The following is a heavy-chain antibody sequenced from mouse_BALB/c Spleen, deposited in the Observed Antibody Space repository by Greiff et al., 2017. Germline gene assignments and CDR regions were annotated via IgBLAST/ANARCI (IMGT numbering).Heavy chain of an antibody. D-gene: IGHD1-1*01. J-gene: IGHJ4*01. Sequence: VHVKQSGPELMKPGASVKISCKASGYSFTSYYMHWVKQSHGKSLEWIGYIDPFNGGTSYNQKFKGKATLTVDKSSSTAYMHLSSLTSEDSAVYYCARYYDGGYYYAMDYWGQGTSVTVSS. CDR3: ARYYDGGYYYAMDY. CDR1: GYSFTSYY. CDR2: IDPFNGGT. V-gene: IGHV1S135*01.